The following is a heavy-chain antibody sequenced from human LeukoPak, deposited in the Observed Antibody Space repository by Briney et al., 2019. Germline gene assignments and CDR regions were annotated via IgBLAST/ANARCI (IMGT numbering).Heavy chain of an antibody. J-gene: IGHJ4*02. D-gene: IGHD6-19*01. CDR1: GFTFSSYG. V-gene: IGHV3-33*06. CDR2: IWYDGSNK. Sequence: QPGRSLRLSCAASGFTFSSYGMHWVRQAPGKGLEWVAVIWYDGSNKYYADSVKGRFTISRDNSKNTLYLQKNSLRAEDTAVYYCAKDFFRYSSGWVPDYWGQGTLVTVSS. CDR3: AKDFFRYSSGWVPDY.